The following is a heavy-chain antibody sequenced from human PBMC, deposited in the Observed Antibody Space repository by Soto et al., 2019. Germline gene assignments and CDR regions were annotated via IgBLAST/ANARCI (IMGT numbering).Heavy chain of an antibody. CDR3: AREIAAAGYYYYGMDV. D-gene: IGHD6-13*01. J-gene: IGHJ6*02. Sequence: GGSLRLSCAASGFTFSSYAMSWVRQAPGKGLEWVSAISGSGGSTYYADSVKGRFTISRDNSKNTLYLQMNSLRAEDTAVYYCAREIAAAGYYYYGMDVWGQGTTVTVSS. CDR1: GFTFSSYA. V-gene: IGHV3-23*01. CDR2: ISGSGGST.